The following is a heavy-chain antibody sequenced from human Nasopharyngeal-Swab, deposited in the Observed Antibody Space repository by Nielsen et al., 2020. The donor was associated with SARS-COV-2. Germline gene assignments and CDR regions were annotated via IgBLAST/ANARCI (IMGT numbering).Heavy chain of an antibody. D-gene: IGHD1-26*01. CDR3: ARDQVGATLAY. Sequence: GESLKISCAASGFTFSNAWMNWVRQAPGKGLEWVSVIYSGGSTYYADSVKGRFTISRDNSKNTLYLQMNSLRAEDTAVYYCARDQVGATLAYWGQGTLVTVSS. V-gene: IGHV3-53*01. J-gene: IGHJ4*02. CDR1: GFTFSNAW. CDR2: IYSGGST.